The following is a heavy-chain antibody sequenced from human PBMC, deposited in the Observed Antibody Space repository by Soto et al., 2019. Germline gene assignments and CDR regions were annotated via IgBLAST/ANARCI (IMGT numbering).Heavy chain of an antibody. CDR2: INSDGSST. V-gene: IGHV3-74*01. D-gene: IGHD5-12*01. Sequence: GGSLRLSCTASGFTFGDYAMSWVRQAPGKGLEWVSRINSDGSSTSYADSVKGRFTISRDNAKNTLYLQMNSLRAEDTAVYYCAISDGYNYLLDYWGQGTLVTVSS. J-gene: IGHJ4*02. CDR3: AISDGYNYLLDY. CDR1: GFTFGDYA.